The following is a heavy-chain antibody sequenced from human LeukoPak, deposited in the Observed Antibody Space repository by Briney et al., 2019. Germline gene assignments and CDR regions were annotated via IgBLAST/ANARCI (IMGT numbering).Heavy chain of an antibody. V-gene: IGHV5-51*01. D-gene: IGHD2-2*01. J-gene: IGHJ2*01. Sequence: GESLKISCKGSGYSFTSYWIGWVRQMPGKGLAWMGIIYPGDSDTRYSPSFQGQVTISADKSISTAYLQWSSLKASDTAMYYCARRPHCSSTSCSWYFDLWGRGTLVTVSS. CDR1: GYSFTSYW. CDR3: ARRPHCSSTSCSWYFDL. CDR2: IYPGDSDT.